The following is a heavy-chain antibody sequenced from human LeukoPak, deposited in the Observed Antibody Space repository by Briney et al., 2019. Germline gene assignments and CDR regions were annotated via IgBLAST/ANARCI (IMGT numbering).Heavy chain of an antibody. CDR3: ASYGDLRAFDI. CDR2: IYYSGST. J-gene: IGHJ3*02. CDR1: GGSISSYY. V-gene: IGHV4-30-4*01. Sequence: SETLSLTCTVSGGSISSYYWSWIRQPPGKGLEWIGYIYYSGSTYYNPSLKSRVTISVDTSKNQFSLKLSSVTAADTAVYYCASYGDLRAFDIWGQGTMVTVSS. D-gene: IGHD4-17*01.